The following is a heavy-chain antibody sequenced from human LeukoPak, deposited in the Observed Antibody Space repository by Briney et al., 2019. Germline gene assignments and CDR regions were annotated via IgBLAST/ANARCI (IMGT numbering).Heavy chain of an antibody. CDR1: GYTFTSYG. D-gene: IGHD1-26*01. V-gene: IGHV1-18*01. CDR2: ISAYNGNT. J-gene: IGHJ4*02. CDR3: ARGGPYSGSYYFDY. Sequence: ASVKVSCKASGYTFTSYGISWVRQAPGQGLEWMGWISAYNGNTNYAQKLQGRVTMTTDTSTSTAYMELSSLRSEGTAVYYCARGGPYSGSYYFDYWGQGTLVTVSS.